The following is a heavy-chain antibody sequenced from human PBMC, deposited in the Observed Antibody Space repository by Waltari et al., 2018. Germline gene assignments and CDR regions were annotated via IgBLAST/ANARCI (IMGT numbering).Heavy chain of an antibody. CDR1: GFTVSSNY. D-gene: IGHD2-21*01. Sequence: EVQLVESGGGLIQPGGSLRLSCAASGFTVSSNYMGWVRQAPGKGLEWVSVIYSGGSTYYADSVKGRFTISRDNSKNTLYLQMNSLRAEDTAVYYCASSKPFPKYYFDYWGQGTLVTVSS. CDR2: IYSGGST. CDR3: ASSKPFPKYYFDY. V-gene: IGHV3-53*01. J-gene: IGHJ4*02.